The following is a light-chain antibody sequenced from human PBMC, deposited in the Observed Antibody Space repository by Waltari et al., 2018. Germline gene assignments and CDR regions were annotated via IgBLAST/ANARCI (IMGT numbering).Light chain of an antibody. CDR3: YSATDNNVV. V-gene: IGLV3-27*01. CDR2: KDR. CDR1: GLANRY. J-gene: IGLJ3*02. Sequence: SSARTQPSPVPVHPGQTATLSLSGGGLANRYGRWLQQKPGQAPVLVIYKDRERPSGIPERFSGSSSGTTVTLTITGAQVEDEAEYYCYSATDNNVVFGGGTRLTVL.